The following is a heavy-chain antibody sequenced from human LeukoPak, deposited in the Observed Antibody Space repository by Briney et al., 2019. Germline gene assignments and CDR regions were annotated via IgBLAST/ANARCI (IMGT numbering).Heavy chain of an antibody. CDR3: AYDAPGGPLVFDP. J-gene: IGHJ5*02. V-gene: IGHV2-5*01. CDR2: IYSNDDK. D-gene: IGHD2-8*02. Sequence: SGPTLVKPTQTLMLTCTCSGFSLSTRGVGVGWIRQPPGQALEWLALIYSNDDKRHSPLLRSRLTITKDTSRNQVVLTMTNMDPVDTATYYCAYDAPGGPLVFDPWGQGTLVTVSS. CDR1: GFSLSTRGVG.